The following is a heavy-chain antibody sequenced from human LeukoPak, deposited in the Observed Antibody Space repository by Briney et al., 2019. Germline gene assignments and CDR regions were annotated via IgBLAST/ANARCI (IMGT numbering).Heavy chain of an antibody. Sequence: ASVKVSCKASGYTFTGYYLHWVRQAPGQGLGWMGWINPNSGGTNYAQKFQGRVTMTRDTSISTAYMELSRLKSDDTAVYYCARVPYNNAFDIWGQGTMVAVSS. CDR2: INPNSGGT. CDR3: ARVPYNNAFDI. V-gene: IGHV1-2*02. J-gene: IGHJ3*02. CDR1: GYTFTGYY. D-gene: IGHD1-1*01.